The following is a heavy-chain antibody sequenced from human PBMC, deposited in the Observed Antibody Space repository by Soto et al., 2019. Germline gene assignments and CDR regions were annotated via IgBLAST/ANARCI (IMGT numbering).Heavy chain of an antibody. D-gene: IGHD4-17*01. CDR1: GGSISSGGYS. CDR2: IYHSGST. CDR3: ARARYGDYDFDY. J-gene: IGHJ4*02. Sequence: SETLSLTCAVSGGSISSGGYSWSWIRQPPGKGLEWIGYIYHSGSTYYNPSLKSRVTISVDRSKNQFSLKLSSVTAADTAVYYCARARYGDYDFDYWGQGTLVTVSS. V-gene: IGHV4-30-2*01.